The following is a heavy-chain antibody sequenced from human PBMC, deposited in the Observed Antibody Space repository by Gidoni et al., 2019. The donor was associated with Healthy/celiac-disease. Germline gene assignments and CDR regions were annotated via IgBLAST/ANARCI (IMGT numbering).Heavy chain of an antibody. V-gene: IGHV3-11*01. CDR2: ISSSGSTI. D-gene: IGHD3-22*01. CDR3: ARDGSPYYYDSSVDY. CDR1: GLPFSDYY. J-gene: IGHJ4*02. Sequence: QVQLVESGGGLVKPGGSMRLSCAASGLPFSDYYMSWIRQAPGKGLEWVSYISSSGSTIYYADSVKGRFTISRDNAKNSLYLQMNSLRAEDTAVYYCARDGSPYYYDSSVDYWGQGTLVTVSS.